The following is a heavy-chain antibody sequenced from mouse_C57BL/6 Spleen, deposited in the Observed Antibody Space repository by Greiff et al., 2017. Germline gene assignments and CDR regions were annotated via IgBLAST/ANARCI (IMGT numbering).Heavy chain of an antibody. CDR1: GFTFSSYT. CDR2: ISGGSGNT. D-gene: IGHD3-2*02. V-gene: IGHV5-9*01. CDR3: ARQLRLQESWFAY. Sequence: EVMLVESGGGLVKPGGSLKLSCAASGFTFSSYTMSWVRQTPEKRLEWVATISGGSGNTYYPDSVKGRFTISRDNAKNTLYLQMSSLRSEDTALYYCARQLRLQESWFAYWGQGTLVTVSA. J-gene: IGHJ3*01.